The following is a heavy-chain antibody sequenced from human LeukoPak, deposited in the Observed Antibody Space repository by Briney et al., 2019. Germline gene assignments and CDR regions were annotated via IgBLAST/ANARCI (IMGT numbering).Heavy chain of an antibody. CDR3: ARDKVAVANYYYGMDV. Sequence: SVKVSCKASGGTFSSYAISWVRQAPGQGLEWMGRIIPILGIANYAQKFQGRVTITADKSTSTAHMELSSLRSEDTAVYYCARDKVAVANYYYGMDVWGQGTTVTVSS. V-gene: IGHV1-69*04. CDR2: IIPILGIA. CDR1: GGTFSSYA. J-gene: IGHJ6*02. D-gene: IGHD6-19*01.